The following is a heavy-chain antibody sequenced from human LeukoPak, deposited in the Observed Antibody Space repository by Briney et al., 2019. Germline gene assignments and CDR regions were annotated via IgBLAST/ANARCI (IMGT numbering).Heavy chain of an antibody. D-gene: IGHD3-3*01. J-gene: IGHJ5*02. CDR3: ARCDFWSGYYSWFDP. CDR2: IIPIFGTA. Sequence: SVKVSCKASGGTFSSYAISWVRQAPGQGLEWMGGIIPIFGTANYAQKFQGRVTFTTDESTSTAYMELSSLRSEDTAVYYCARCDFWSGYYSWFDPWGQGTLVTVSS. V-gene: IGHV1-69*05. CDR1: GGTFSSYA.